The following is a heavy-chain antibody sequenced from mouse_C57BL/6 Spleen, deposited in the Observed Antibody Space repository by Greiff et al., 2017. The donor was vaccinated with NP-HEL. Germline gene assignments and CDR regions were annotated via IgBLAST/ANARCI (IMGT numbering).Heavy chain of an antibody. Sequence: EVQLQQSGGGLVKPGGSLKLSCAASGFTFSSYAMSWVRQTPEKRLEWVATISDGGSYTYYPDNVKGRFTISRDNAKNNLYLQMSHLKSEDTAMYYCARGKTAQASFAYWGQGTLVTVSA. V-gene: IGHV5-4*01. D-gene: IGHD3-2*02. CDR1: GFTFSSYA. CDR3: ARGKTAQASFAY. CDR2: ISDGGSYT. J-gene: IGHJ3*01.